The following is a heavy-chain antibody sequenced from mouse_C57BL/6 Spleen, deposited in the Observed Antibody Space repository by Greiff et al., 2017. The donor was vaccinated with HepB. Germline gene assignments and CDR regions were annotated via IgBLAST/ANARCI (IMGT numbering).Heavy chain of an antibody. D-gene: IGHD2-2*01. CDR3: SSYYGYEGFAY. CDR1: GYTFTSYW. CDR2: IDPSDSY. V-gene: IGHV1-50*01. Sequence: VQLQQPGAELVKPGASVKLSCKASGYTFTSYWLQWVKQRPGQGLEWIGEIDPSDSYTVDTSSSTAYMQLSSLTSEDSAVYYCSSYYGYEGFAYWGQGTLVTVSA. J-gene: IGHJ3*01.